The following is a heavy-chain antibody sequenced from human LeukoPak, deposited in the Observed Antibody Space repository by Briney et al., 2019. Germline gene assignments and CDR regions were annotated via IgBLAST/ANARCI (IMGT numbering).Heavy chain of an antibody. CDR3: AKWGDYDVLTGYYDPDY. D-gene: IGHD3-9*01. CDR2: ITGSGGGT. J-gene: IGHJ4*02. Sequence: DPGGSLRLSCAASGFTFSNYAMSWVRQAPGKGLEWVSAITGSGGGTYYADSVKGRFTISRDNSKNTLYLQMNSLRAEDTAVYYCAKWGDYDVLTGYYDPDYWGRGTLVTVSS. CDR1: GFTFSNYA. V-gene: IGHV3-23*01.